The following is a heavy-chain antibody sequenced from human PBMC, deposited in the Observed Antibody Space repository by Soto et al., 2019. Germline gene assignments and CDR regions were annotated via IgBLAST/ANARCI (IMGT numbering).Heavy chain of an antibody. CDR1: GFTFSTYA. V-gene: IGHV3-23*01. Sequence: EVQLLESGGGLVQPGGSLRLSCAASGFTFSTYAMTWVRQAPGKGLEWVSSISGSGGTTYYADSVKGRFTISRDNSKNSPYLPMSSLRAEDSPVYYWVKDGDGANWSFHLWGRSTLVTVSS. D-gene: IGHD4-17*01. J-gene: IGHJ2*01. CDR2: ISGSGGTT. CDR3: VKDGDGANWSFHL.